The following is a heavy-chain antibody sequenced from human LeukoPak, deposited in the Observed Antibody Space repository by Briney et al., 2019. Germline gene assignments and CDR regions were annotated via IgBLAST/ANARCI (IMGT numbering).Heavy chain of an antibody. D-gene: IGHD3-10*01. Sequence: GGSLRPSCAASGFTFSSYGMHWVRQAPGKGLEWVAFIRYDGSNKYYADSVKGRFTISRDNSKNTLYLQMNSLRAEDTAVYYCAKEHMLWFGELFLEYYFDYWGQGTLVTVSS. V-gene: IGHV3-30*02. CDR2: IRYDGSNK. CDR3: AKEHMLWFGELFLEYYFDY. J-gene: IGHJ4*02. CDR1: GFTFSSYG.